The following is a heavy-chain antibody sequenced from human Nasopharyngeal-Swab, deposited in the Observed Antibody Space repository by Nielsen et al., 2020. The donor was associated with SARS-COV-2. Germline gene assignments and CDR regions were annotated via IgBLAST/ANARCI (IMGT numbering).Heavy chain of an antibody. D-gene: IGHD2-2*02. Sequence: SETLPLTCAVYGGSFSGYYWSWIRQPPGKGLEWIGEINHSGSTNYNPSLKSRVTISVDTSKNQFSLKLSSVTAADTAVYYCARAFYSGYCSSTSCYTGQSYFQHWGQGTLVTVSS. CDR1: GGSFSGYY. CDR2: INHSGST. J-gene: IGHJ1*01. CDR3: ARAFYSGYCSSTSCYTGQSYFQH. V-gene: IGHV4-34*01.